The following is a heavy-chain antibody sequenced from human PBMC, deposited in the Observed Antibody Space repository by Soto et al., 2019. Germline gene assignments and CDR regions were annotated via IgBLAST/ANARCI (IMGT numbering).Heavy chain of an antibody. CDR3: SVTYYDFWSGSYKPYYYYGMDV. CDR2: IKNKTDGGTT. J-gene: IGHJ6*02. Sequence: SGGSLRLSCAASGFTISYAWMSWVRQAPGKGLEWVGRIKNKTDGGTTDYAAPVKGRFTISRDDSKNTLYLQMNSLKTEDTAVYYCSVTYYDFWSGSYKPYYYYGMDVWGQGTTVTVSS. V-gene: IGHV3-15*01. CDR1: GFTISYAW. D-gene: IGHD3-3*01.